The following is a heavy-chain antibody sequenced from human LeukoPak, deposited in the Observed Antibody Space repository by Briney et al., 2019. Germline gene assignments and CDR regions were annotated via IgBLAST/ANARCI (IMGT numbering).Heavy chain of an antibody. CDR3: ARDDGIRTVDY. V-gene: IGHV3-7*01. Sequence: GGSLRLSCSASEFTFSSYWMSWVRQAPGKGLEWMANIKQDGSEKYYVDSVKGRFTISRDNAENSLYLQMNSLRAEDTAVYYCARDDGIRTVDYWGQGTLVTVSS. J-gene: IGHJ4*02. CDR1: EFTFSSYW. CDR2: IKQDGSEK. D-gene: IGHD1-14*01.